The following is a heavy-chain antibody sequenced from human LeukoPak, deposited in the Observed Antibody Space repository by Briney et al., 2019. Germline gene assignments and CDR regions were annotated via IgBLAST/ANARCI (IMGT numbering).Heavy chain of an antibody. CDR1: GGSISSHY. D-gene: IGHD4-11*01. CDR3: ATYSNYYFDY. CDR2: IYYSGST. Sequence: SETLSLTCTVSGGSISSHYWSWIRQPPGKGLEWIGYIYYSGSTNYNPSLKSRVTISVDTSKNQFSLKLSSVTAADTAVYYCATYSNYYFDYWGQGTLVTVSS. J-gene: IGHJ4*02. V-gene: IGHV4-59*11.